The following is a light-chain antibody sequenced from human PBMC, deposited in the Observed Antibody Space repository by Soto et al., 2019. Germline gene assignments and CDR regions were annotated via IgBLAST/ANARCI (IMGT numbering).Light chain of an antibody. CDR3: QSYDSSLSVV. V-gene: IGLV1-40*01. CDR2: GNS. CDR1: SSNIGAGYD. Sequence: QSVLTQPPSVSGAPGQRVTISCTGSSSNIGAGYDVHWYQQLPGTAPKLLIYGNSNRPSGVPDRFSGSKSGTSASLAITGRQAEDGADYYCQSYDSSLSVVFGGGTKLTVL. J-gene: IGLJ2*01.